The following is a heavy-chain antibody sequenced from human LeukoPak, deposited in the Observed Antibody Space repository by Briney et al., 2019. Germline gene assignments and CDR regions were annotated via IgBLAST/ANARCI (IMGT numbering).Heavy chain of an antibody. CDR1: GFTFSNYA. CDR2: ISDSGGSK. CDR3: GKGARVGLQCFYY. D-gene: IGHD4-11*01. Sequence: GGSLRLSCAASGFTFSNYAMSWVRQAPGKGLVWVSAISDSGGSKYYADSVKGRFTISRDNSENTLYLQVNSLRAEDTAVYSCGKGARVGLQCFYYWGQGTLVPVSS. V-gene: IGHV3-23*01. J-gene: IGHJ4*02.